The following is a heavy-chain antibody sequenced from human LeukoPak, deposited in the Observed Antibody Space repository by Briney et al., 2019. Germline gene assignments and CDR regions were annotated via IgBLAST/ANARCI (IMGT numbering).Heavy chain of an antibody. CDR1: GFTFSSYG. V-gene: IGHV3-33*01. J-gene: IGHJ4*02. Sequence: GGSLRLSCAASGFTFSSYGMHWVRQAPGKGLEWVAVIWYDGSNKYYADSEKGRFTISRDNSKNTLYLQMNSLRAEDTAVYYCAREYGDYAFDYWGQGTLVTVSS. D-gene: IGHD4-17*01. CDR2: IWYDGSNK. CDR3: AREYGDYAFDY.